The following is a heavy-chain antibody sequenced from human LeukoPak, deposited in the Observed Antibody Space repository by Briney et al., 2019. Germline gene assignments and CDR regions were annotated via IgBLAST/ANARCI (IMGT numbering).Heavy chain of an antibody. J-gene: IGHJ6*03. D-gene: IGHD1-1*01. CDR2: IKSKTDGGTT. Sequence: GGSLRLSCAASGFTFSNAWMSWVRQAPGKGLEWVGRIKSKTDGGTTDYAAPVKGRFTISRDDSKNTLYLQMNSLKTEDTAVYYCATDLGSTGTPRYYYYMDVWGKGTTVTVSS. CDR1: GFTFSNAW. V-gene: IGHV3-15*01. CDR3: ATDLGSTGTPRYYYYMDV.